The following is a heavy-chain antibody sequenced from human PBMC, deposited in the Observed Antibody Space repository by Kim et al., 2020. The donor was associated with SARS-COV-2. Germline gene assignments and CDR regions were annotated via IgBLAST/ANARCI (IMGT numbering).Heavy chain of an antibody. D-gene: IGHD2-15*01. CDR3: AKARYCSGGSCRGLFDY. V-gene: IGHV3-23*01. Sequence: VKGRFTISRDNSKTTLYLQMNSLRAEDMAVYYCAKARYCSGGSCRGLFDYWGQGTLVTVSS. J-gene: IGHJ4*02.